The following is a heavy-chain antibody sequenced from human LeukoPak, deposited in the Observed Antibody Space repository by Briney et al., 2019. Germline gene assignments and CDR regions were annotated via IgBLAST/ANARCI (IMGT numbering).Heavy chain of an antibody. CDR2: ISAYNGNT. CDR3: AREDVDILTGYYYGMDV. J-gene: IGHJ6*02. CDR1: GYTFTSYG. D-gene: IGHD3-9*01. Sequence: ASVKVSCKASGYTFTSYGISWVRQAPGQGLEWMGWISAYNGNTNYAQKLQGRVTMTTDTSTSTAYMELRSLRSDDTAVYYCAREDVDILTGYYYGMDVWGQGTTVTVSS. V-gene: IGHV1-18*01.